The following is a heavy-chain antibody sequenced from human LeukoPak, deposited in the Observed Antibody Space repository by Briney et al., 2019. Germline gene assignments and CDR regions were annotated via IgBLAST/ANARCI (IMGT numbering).Heavy chain of an antibody. CDR2: ISSSSDYI. CDR3: ARGGGSYECPHFDY. J-gene: IGHJ4*02. D-gene: IGHD1-26*01. Sequence: GGSLRLSCAASGFTFSSYSMNWVRQAPGKGLEWVSSISSSSDYIYYADSVEGRFTISRDNAKNSLYLQMSSLGAEDTAVYFCARGGGSYECPHFDYWGQGTLVTVSS. CDR1: GFTFSSYS. V-gene: IGHV3-21*01.